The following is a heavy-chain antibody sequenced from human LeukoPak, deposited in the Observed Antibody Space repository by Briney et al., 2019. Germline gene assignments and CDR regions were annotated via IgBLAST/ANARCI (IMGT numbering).Heavy chain of an antibody. CDR1: GYTFTNYA. CDR2: INTNYGNP. D-gene: IGHD4-23*01. V-gene: IGHV7-4-1*02. J-gene: IGHJ4*02. CDR3: ARDVEYGGNSEGFDY. Sequence: GASVKVSCKASGYTFTNYAINWVRQAPGQGLEWMGWINTNYGNPTFDPGFTGRFVFSLDTSVSTASLHISSLKAEDTAVYYCARDVEYGGNSEGFDYWGQGTLVTVSS.